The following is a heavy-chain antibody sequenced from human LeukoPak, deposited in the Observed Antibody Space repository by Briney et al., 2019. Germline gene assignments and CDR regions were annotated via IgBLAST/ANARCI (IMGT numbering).Heavy chain of an antibody. CDR3: ARRHYYDSSGYYSRDWYFDL. Sequence: GESLKISCKGSGYSFTSYWIGWVRQMPGKGLEWMGIIYPGDSDTRYSPSSQGQVTISADKSISTAYLQWSSLKASDTAMYYCARRHYYDSSGYYSRDWYFDLWGRGTLVTVSS. J-gene: IGHJ2*01. CDR2: IYPGDSDT. V-gene: IGHV5-51*01. D-gene: IGHD3-22*01. CDR1: GYSFTSYW.